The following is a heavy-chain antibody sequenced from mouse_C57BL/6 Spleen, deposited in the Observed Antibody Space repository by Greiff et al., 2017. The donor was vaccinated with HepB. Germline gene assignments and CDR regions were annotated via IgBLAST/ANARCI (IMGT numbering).Heavy chain of an antibody. CDR1: GYTFTDYY. J-gene: IGHJ1*03. CDR3: ARGIYYYGSSYCYFDV. CDR2: INPNNGGT. D-gene: IGHD1-1*01. Sequence: VQLQQSGPELVKPGASVKISCKASGYTFTDYYMNWVKQSHGKSLEWIGDINPNNGGTSYNQKFKGKATLTVDKSSSTAYMELRSLTSEDSAVYYCARGIYYYGSSYCYFDVWGTGTTVTVSS. V-gene: IGHV1-26*01.